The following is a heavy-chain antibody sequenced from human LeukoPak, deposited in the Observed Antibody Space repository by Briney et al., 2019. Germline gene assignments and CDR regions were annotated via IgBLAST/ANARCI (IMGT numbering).Heavy chain of an antibody. D-gene: IGHD3-22*01. CDR1: GGSFSGYY. Sequence: SETLSLTCVVYGGSFSGYYWSWIRQPPGKGLEWIGEINHSGSTNYNPSLKSRVTISVDTSKNQFSLKLSSVTAADTAVYYCALSGYYYDSSGYASVDPWGQGTLVTVSS. CDR3: ALSGYYYDSSGYASVDP. CDR2: INHSGST. V-gene: IGHV4-34*01. J-gene: IGHJ5*02.